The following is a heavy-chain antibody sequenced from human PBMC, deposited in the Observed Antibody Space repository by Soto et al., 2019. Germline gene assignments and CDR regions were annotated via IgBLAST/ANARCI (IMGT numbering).Heavy chain of an antibody. CDR1: GVSISRHDW. CDR3: ATRDSGRLY. CDR2: NHQSGNT. Sequence: QVQLQESGPGLVKPSGTLSLTCAVSGVSISRHDWWTWVRPPPGEGLEWIGENHQSGNTNYNSSLESRVTISLDKAKNQLSLQLSSVTVADTAVYYCATRDSGRLYWGQGTLVTVSS. D-gene: IGHD6-13*01. J-gene: IGHJ4*02. V-gene: IGHV4-4*02.